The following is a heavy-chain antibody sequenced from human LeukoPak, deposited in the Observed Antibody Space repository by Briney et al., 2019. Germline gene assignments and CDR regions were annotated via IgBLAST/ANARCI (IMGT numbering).Heavy chain of an antibody. Sequence: SVKVSCKASGYTFTSYGISWVRQAPGQGLEWMGWISAYNGKTNYAQKLQGRVTMTTDTSTSTAYMELRSLRSDDTAVYYCARDPNYDILTGYYPPKYYYGMDVWGQGTTVTVSS. CDR3: ARDPNYDILTGYYPPKYYYGMDV. J-gene: IGHJ6*02. CDR2: ISAYNGKT. V-gene: IGHV1-18*01. D-gene: IGHD3-9*01. CDR1: GYTFTSYG.